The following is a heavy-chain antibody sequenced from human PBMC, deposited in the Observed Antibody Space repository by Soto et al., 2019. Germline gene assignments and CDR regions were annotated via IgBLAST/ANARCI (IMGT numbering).Heavy chain of an antibody. CDR2: ISSSSSYI. D-gene: IGHD4-17*01. V-gene: IGHV3-21*01. CDR1: GFTFSSYN. CDR3: AGTTVTTFGDWFDP. J-gene: IGHJ5*02. Sequence: GGSLRLSCAASGFTFSSYNMNWVRQAPGKGLEWVSSISSSSSYIYYADSVKGRFTISRDNAKNSLYLQMNSLRAEDTAVYYCAGTTVTTFGDWFDPWGQGNLVTVSS.